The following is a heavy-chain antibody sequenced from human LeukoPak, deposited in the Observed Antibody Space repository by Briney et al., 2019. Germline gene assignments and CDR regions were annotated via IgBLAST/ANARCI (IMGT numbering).Heavy chain of an antibody. CDR2: ISSSGSTI. J-gene: IGHJ4*02. Sequence: GGSLRLSCAASGFTFSSYEMNWVRQAPGKGLEWVSYISSSGSTIYYADSVKGRFTISRDDAKNSLYLQMNSLRAEDTAVYYCARDRTYGVDYWGQGTLVTVSS. CDR3: ARDRTYGVDY. D-gene: IGHD1-1*01. CDR1: GFTFSSYE. V-gene: IGHV3-48*03.